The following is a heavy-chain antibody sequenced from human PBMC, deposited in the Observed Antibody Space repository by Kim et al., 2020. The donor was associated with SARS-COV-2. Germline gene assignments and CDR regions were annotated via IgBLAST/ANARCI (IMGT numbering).Heavy chain of an antibody. CDR2: GTT. V-gene: IGHV3-15*01. J-gene: IGHJ4*02. D-gene: IGHD2-15*01. Sequence: GTTDYAAPVKGRFTISRDVSQNPLYLQMNSLKTEDTAIYYCTTMASASFDYWGQGTLVTVSP. CDR3: TTMASASFDY.